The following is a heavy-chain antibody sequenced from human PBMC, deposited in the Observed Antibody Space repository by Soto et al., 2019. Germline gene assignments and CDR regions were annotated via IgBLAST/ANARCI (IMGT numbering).Heavy chain of an antibody. D-gene: IGHD5-12*01. CDR1: GYTFTSYS. CDR3: ARGTGYSGYDRYYYYYMDV. Sequence: ASVKVTCKASGYTFTSYSSNWVRQATGQGLEWMVWMNPNSGNTGYAQKFQGRVTMTRNTSISTAYMELSSLRSEDTAVYYCARGTGYSGYDRYYYYYMDVWGKGTTVTVSS. J-gene: IGHJ6*03. V-gene: IGHV1-8*01. CDR2: MNPNSGNT.